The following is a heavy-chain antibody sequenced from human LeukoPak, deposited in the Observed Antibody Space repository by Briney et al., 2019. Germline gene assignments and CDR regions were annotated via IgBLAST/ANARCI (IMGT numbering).Heavy chain of an antibody. CDR1: GGSISSYY. CDR2: IYYSGST. Sequence: PSETLSLTCTVSGGSISSYYWSWIRQPPGKGLEWIGYIYYSGSTNYNPSLKSRVTISVDTSKNQFSPKLGSVTAADTAVYYCARDRYYDSSGYYDYWGQGTLVTVSS. D-gene: IGHD3-22*01. V-gene: IGHV4-59*01. J-gene: IGHJ4*02. CDR3: ARDRYYDSSGYYDY.